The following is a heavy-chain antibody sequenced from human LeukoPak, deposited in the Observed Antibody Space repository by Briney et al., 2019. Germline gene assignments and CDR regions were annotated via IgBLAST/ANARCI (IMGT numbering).Heavy chain of an antibody. CDR2: ITRDGSEK. V-gene: IGHV3-7*05. CDR1: GLIFSTYW. J-gene: IGHJ6*02. CDR3: ARGHNGLEV. Sequence: GSLRLSCEVSGLIFSTYWMTWVRQAPGKGLEWVATITRDGSEKYYMDSVKGRFTISRDNAKDSLCLQMNGLRAEDTAVYYCARGHNGLEVWGRGTTVTVFS.